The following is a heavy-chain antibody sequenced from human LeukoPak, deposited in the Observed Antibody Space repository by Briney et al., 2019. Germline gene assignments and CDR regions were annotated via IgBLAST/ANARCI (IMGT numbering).Heavy chain of an antibody. CDR3: ARVSTDYYYGMDV. J-gene: IGHJ6*02. V-gene: IGHV1-46*01. D-gene: IGHD2/OR15-2a*01. Sequence: ASVKVPCKASGYTLTSYYMHWVRQAPGQGLEWMGIINPSGDSTSYAQKFQGRVTMTRDTSTSTVYMELSSLRSEDTAVYYCARVSTDYYYGMDVWGQGTTVTVSS. CDR2: INPSGDST. CDR1: GYTLTSYY.